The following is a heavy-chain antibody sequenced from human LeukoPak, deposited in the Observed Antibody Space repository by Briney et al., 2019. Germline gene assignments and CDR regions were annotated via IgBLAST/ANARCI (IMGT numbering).Heavy chain of an antibody. CDR2: IHYSEST. D-gene: IGHD3-22*01. Sequence: SETLSLTCTVSGGSISRGAYYWRWLRQHPGKGLEWIGYIHYSESTYYNPSLKSRVTISVDTSKNQFSLNLSSVTAADTAVYYCARAPDPNFYDRSGFDYWGQGTLITVSS. CDR1: GGSISRGAYY. V-gene: IGHV4-31*03. CDR3: ARAPDPNFYDRSGFDY. J-gene: IGHJ4*02.